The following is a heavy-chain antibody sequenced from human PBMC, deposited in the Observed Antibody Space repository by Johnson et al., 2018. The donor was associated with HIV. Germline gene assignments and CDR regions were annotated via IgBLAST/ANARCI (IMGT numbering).Heavy chain of an antibody. J-gene: IGHJ3*02. CDR2: MWYDGSNK. CDR1: GFTFSTYG. CDR3: ARGGWGDAFDI. V-gene: IGHV3-30*19. Sequence: VQLVESGGGVVQPGRSLRLSCAASGFTFSTYGMHWVRQAPGKGLEWVAVMWYDGSNKYYADSVKGRFTISRDNSKNTLYLQMNSLRAEDTAVYYCARGGWGDAFDIWGQGTMVTVSS. D-gene: IGHD3-16*01.